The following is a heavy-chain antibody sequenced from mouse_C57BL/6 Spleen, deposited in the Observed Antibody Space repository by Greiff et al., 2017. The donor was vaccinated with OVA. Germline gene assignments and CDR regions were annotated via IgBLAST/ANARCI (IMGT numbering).Heavy chain of an antibody. CDR3: VREGYDYGWYFDV. V-gene: IGHV10-3*01. D-gene: IGHD2-4*01. Sequence: DVKLVESGGGLVQPKGSLKLSCAASGFTFNTYAMHWVRQAPGKGLEWAARIRSKSSNYATYYADSVKDRFTISRDDSQSMLYLQMNNLKTEDTAMYYCVREGYDYGWYFDVWGTGTTVTVSS. CDR2: IRSKSSNYAT. J-gene: IGHJ1*03. CDR1: GFTFNTYA.